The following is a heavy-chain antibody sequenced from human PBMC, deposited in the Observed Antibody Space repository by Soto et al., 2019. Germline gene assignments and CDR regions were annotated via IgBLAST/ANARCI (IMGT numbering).Heavy chain of an antibody. CDR3: ASPSGSYYYYYGMDV. CDR1: GGTFSSYT. Sequence: QVQLVQSGAEVKKPGSSVKVSCKASGGTFSSYTISWVRQAPGQGLEWMGRIIPILGIANYAQKFQGRVTITADQSTSTAYMELSSLRSEDTAVYYCASPSGSYYYYYGMDVWGQGTTVTVSS. V-gene: IGHV1-69*02. D-gene: IGHD1-26*01. J-gene: IGHJ6*02. CDR2: IIPILGIA.